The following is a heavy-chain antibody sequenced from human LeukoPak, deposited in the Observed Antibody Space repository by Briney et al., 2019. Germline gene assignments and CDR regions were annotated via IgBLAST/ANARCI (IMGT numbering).Heavy chain of an antibody. Sequence: GGSLRLSCAASGFTFSSYSMNWVRQAPGKGLEWVSYISSSSTIYYADSVKGRFTISRDNAKNSLYLQMNSLRAEDTAVYYCARVGSTVTTKMGWGQGTLVTVSS. CDR2: ISSSSTI. J-gene: IGHJ4*02. CDR1: GFTFSSYS. V-gene: IGHV3-48*01. D-gene: IGHD4-17*01. CDR3: ARVGSTVTTKMG.